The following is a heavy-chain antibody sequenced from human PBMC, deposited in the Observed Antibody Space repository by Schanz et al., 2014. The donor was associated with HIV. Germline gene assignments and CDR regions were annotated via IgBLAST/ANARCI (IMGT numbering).Heavy chain of an antibody. CDR3: ARSSDYYYGMDV. CDR1: GLSLTNSA. Sequence: QVQLVESGGGVVQPGASLRLSCTGSGLSLTNSAVHWVRRAPGKGLEWVTFISYDGSKKYYAESVKGRFTISRDTSKNTVYLQMTSLRPGDTAVYYCARSSDYYYGMDVWGQGTLVTVSS. V-gene: IGHV3-30-3*01. J-gene: IGHJ6*02. CDR2: ISYDGSKK.